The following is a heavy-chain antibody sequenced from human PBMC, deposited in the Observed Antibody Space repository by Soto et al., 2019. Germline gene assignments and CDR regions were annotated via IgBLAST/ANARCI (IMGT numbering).Heavy chain of an antibody. CDR1: GLTFSSYG. J-gene: IGHJ4*02. CDR2: ISYDGSNK. V-gene: IGHV3-30*18. CDR3: AKDWPDYSNYFDY. Sequence: GGSLRLSCAASGLTFSSYGMHWVRQAPGKGLEWVAVISYDGSNKYYADSVKGRFTISRDNSKNTLYLQMNSLRAEDTAVYYCAKDWPDYSNYFDYWGQGTLVTVSS. D-gene: IGHD4-4*01.